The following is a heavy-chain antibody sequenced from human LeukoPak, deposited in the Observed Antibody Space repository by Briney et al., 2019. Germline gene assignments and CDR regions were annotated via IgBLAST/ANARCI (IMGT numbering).Heavy chain of an antibody. CDR1: GFTFTSSA. CDR3: AKEGTGTTWGYFDY. Sequence: SVKVSCKASGFTFTSSAMQWVRQARGQRLEWIGWIVVGSGNTNYAQKFQERVTITRDMSTSTAYMELSSLRAEDTALYYCAKEGTGTTWGYFDYWGQGTLVTVSS. V-gene: IGHV1-58*02. J-gene: IGHJ4*02. D-gene: IGHD1-1*01. CDR2: IVVGSGNT.